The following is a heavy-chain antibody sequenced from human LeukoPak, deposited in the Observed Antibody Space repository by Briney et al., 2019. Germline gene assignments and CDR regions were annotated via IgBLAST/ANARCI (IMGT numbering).Heavy chain of an antibody. CDR2: ISYDGSNK. V-gene: IGHV3-30-3*01. CDR3: ARETYYDFWSGYYKGWYFDH. D-gene: IGHD3-3*01. Sequence: GRSLRLSCAASGFTFSSYAMHWVRQAPGKGLEWVAVISYDGSNKYYADSVKGRFTISRDNSKNTLYLQMNSLRAEDTAVYYCARETYYDFWSGYYKGWYFDHWGQGTLVTVSS. J-gene: IGHJ4*02. CDR1: GFTFSSYA.